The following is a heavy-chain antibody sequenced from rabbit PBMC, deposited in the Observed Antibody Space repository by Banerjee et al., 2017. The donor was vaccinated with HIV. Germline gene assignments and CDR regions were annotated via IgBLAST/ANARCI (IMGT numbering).Heavy chain of an antibody. V-gene: IGHV1S40*01. J-gene: IGHJ4*01. CDR1: GLDFSSSYW. Sequence: QSLEESGGDLVQPEGSLTLTCKASGLDFSSSYWMCWVRQAPGKGLEWIACIYNGDGSTYYASWAKGRFTISRTSSTTVTLQMTSLTAADTATYFCARHDDDDTFKLWGQGTLVTVS. CDR2: IYNGDGST. D-gene: IGHD2-1*01. CDR3: ARHDDDDTFKL.